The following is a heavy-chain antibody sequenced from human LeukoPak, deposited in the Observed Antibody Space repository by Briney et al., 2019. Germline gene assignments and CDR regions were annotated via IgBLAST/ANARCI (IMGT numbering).Heavy chain of an antibody. CDR3: ARDQGSGINYYYYYMDV. Sequence: GGSLRLSCAASGFIFSNYWMSWVRQAPGKGLEWVANIKQDGSEKYYVDSVKGRFTISRDNAKNSLYLQVNSLRAEDTAVYYCARDQGSGINYYYYYMDVWGKGATVTISS. D-gene: IGHD3-10*01. CDR1: GFIFSNYW. J-gene: IGHJ6*03. CDR2: IKQDGSEK. V-gene: IGHV3-7*01.